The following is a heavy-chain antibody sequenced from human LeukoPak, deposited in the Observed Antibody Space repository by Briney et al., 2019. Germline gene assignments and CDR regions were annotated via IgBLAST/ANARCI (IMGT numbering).Heavy chain of an antibody. J-gene: IGHJ4*02. Sequence: GGSLRLSCAASGFTVTTNYMSWVRQAPGKGLEWVSVIYSGGSTYYSDSVKGRFTISRHNSKNTLYLQVDSLRDEDTAVYYCARGDFWSGYYTGLYWGQGTLVTVSS. D-gene: IGHD3-3*01. CDR1: GFTVTTNY. CDR2: IYSGGST. CDR3: ARGDFWSGYYTGLY. V-gene: IGHV3-53*04.